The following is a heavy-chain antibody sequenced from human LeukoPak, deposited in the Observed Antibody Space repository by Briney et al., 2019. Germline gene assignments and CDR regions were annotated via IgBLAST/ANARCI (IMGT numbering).Heavy chain of an antibody. CDR2: IWYDGSNK. CDR3: ARDRLGGIGTNGGKYFDY. V-gene: IGHV3-33*08. Sequence: PGGSLRLSCAASGFTFSSYGMHWVRQAPGKGLEWVAVIWYDGSNKYYADSVKGRFTISRDNSKNTLYLQMNSLRAEDTAVYYCARDRLGGIGTNGGKYFDYWGQGTLVTVSS. CDR1: GFTFSSYG. J-gene: IGHJ4*02. D-gene: IGHD4-23*01.